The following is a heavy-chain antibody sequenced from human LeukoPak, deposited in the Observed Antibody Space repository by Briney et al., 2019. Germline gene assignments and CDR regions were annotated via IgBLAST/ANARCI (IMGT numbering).Heavy chain of an antibody. CDR3: ARGLTIFGVVTRGGYFDY. Sequence: SETLSLTCTVSGASINNYYWSWIRQPAGKGLEWIGRIYTSGNTNYNPSLKSRVTITVDTSKNQFSLKLSSVTAADTAVYYCARGLTIFGVVTRGGYFDYWGQGTLVTVSS. J-gene: IGHJ4*02. CDR1: GASINNYY. V-gene: IGHV4-4*07. CDR2: IYTSGNT. D-gene: IGHD3-3*01.